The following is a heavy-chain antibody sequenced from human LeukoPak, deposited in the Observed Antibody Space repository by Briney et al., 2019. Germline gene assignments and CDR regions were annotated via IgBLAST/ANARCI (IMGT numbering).Heavy chain of an antibody. J-gene: IGHJ4*02. V-gene: IGHV3-69-1*02. CDR3: ASLWELIGS. Sequence: PVQPLDSPSVVIDGKTIHYADSVKGRFTISRGNAKNSVYLQMNSLRVEDTAIYYCASLWELIGSWGQGTLVTVSS. D-gene: IGHD1-26*01. CDR2: VIDGKTI.